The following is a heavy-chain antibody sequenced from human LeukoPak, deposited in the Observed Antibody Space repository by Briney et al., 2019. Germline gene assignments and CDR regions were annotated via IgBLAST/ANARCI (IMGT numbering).Heavy chain of an antibody. Sequence: GGSLRLSCAASGFTFSSYGMHWVRQAPGKGLEWVAVIWYDGSNKYYADSVKGRFTISRDNSKNTLYLQMDGLRAEDTAVYYCARDKDDDSSGFFDYWGQGTLVTVSS. V-gene: IGHV3-33*01. D-gene: IGHD3-22*01. CDR2: IWYDGSNK. CDR3: ARDKDDDSSGFFDY. J-gene: IGHJ4*02. CDR1: GFTFSSYG.